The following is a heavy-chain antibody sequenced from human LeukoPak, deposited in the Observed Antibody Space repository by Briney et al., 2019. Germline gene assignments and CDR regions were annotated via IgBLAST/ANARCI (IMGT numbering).Heavy chain of an antibody. J-gene: IGHJ4*02. CDR1: GYTFTGYY. CDR3: ARDLTPGYYDSSSGPHYFDY. D-gene: IGHD3-22*01. Sequence: ASVKVSCKASGYTFTGYYMHWVRQAPGQGLEWMGWINPNSGGTNYAQKLQGRVTMTTDTSTSTAYMELRSLRSDDTAVYYCARDLTPGYYDSSSGPHYFDYWGQGTLVTVSS. V-gene: IGHV1-2*02. CDR2: INPNSGGT.